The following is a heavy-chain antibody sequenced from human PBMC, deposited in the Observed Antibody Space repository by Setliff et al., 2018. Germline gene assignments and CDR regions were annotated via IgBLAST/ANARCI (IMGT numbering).Heavy chain of an antibody. V-gene: IGHV3-21*01. CDR1: GFTFSSYS. Sequence: GSLRLSCAASGFTFSSYSMNWVSQAPGKGLEWVSSISSSSSYIYYADSVKGRFTISRDNAKNSLYLQMNSLRAEDTAVYYCARAIIQQWLYQAAPDNWGQGTLVTVSS. D-gene: IGHD6-19*01. CDR3: ARAIIQQWLYQAAPDN. J-gene: IGHJ4*02. CDR2: ISSSSSYI.